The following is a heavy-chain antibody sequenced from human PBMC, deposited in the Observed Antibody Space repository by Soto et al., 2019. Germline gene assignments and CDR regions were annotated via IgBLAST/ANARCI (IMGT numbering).Heavy chain of an antibody. CDR2: IIPIFGTA. CDR3: ARDSALVVVTATNWYFDL. D-gene: IGHD2-21*02. Sequence: QVQLVQSGAEVKKPGSSVKVSCKASGGTFSSYAISWVRQAPGQGLEWMGGIIPIFGTANYAQKFQGRVTITADESTSTAYMELSSLRSEDTAVYYCARDSALVVVTATNWYFDLWGRGTLVTVSS. V-gene: IGHV1-69*01. J-gene: IGHJ2*01. CDR1: GGTFSSYA.